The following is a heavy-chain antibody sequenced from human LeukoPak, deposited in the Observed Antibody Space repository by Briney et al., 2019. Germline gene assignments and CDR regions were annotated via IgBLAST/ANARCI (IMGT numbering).Heavy chain of an antibody. J-gene: IGHJ6*03. CDR1: GFTFDDYG. CDR3: ARRGSSSNYYYYYMDV. Sequence: PGGSLRLSCAASGFTFDDYGMSWVRQAPGKGLESVSGINWNGGSTGYADSVKGRFTISRDNAKNSLYLQMNSLRAEDTALYYCARRGSSSNYYYYYMDVWGKGTTVTVSS. D-gene: IGHD6-6*01. CDR2: INWNGGST. V-gene: IGHV3-20*04.